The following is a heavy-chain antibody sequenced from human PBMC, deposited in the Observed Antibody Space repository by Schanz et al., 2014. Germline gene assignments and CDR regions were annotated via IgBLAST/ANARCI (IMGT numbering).Heavy chain of an antibody. CDR2: TSNDGSFT. CDR3: VRDTDYHFDY. CDR1: GFTFSDSW. D-gene: IGHD4-17*01. J-gene: IGHJ4*02. V-gene: IGHV3-74*01. Sequence: VQLVESGGAVVQPGGSLRLSCAASGFTFSDSWMHWVRQAPGKGLVWVSRTSNDGSFTTFADSVKGRFTISRDNAKNTLYLQMNSLRAEDTAVYYCVRDTDYHFDYWGQGTLVTVSS.